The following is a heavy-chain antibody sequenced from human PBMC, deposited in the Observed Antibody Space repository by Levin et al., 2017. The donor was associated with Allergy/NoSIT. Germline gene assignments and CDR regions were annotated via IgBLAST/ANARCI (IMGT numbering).Heavy chain of an antibody. J-gene: IGHJ4*02. V-gene: IGHV3-33*01. CDR1: GFTFTTYD. CDR2: VWKDGSKT. CDR3: ATELTWETAFDY. D-gene: IGHD5-18*01. Sequence: LSLTCAASGFTFTTYDMHWVRQAPGKGLEWVALVWKDGSKTFYADSVKGRFTIFRDNSKSTVFLQMNSLRAEDTAVYYCATELTWETAFDYWGQGTLVTVSS.